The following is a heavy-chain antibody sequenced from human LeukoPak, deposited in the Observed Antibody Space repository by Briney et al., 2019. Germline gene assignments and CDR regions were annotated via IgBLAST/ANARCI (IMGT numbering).Heavy chain of an antibody. CDR3: ARALERYYFDF. D-gene: IGHD1-1*01. CDR2: TYYVSKWFH. CDR1: GDTVSGNSGA. V-gene: IGHV6-1*01. J-gene: IGHJ4*02. Sequence: SQTLSLTCAISGDTVSGNSGAWIWIRQSPSRGLEWLGRTYYVSKWFHEYAVSVKGRIIISPDTANNQLSLHLSSVTADDTGVYYCARALERYYFDFWGQGTLVTVSS.